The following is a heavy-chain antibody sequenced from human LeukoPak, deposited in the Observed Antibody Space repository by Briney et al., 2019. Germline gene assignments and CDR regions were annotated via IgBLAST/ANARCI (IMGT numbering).Heavy chain of an antibody. CDR2: IKQDGSEK. J-gene: IGHJ3*02. Sequence: GGSLRLSCAASGFTFSSYWMSWVRQAPGKGLEWVANIKQDGSEKYYVDSVKGRFTISRDNAKNSLYLQMNSLRAEDTAVYYCARGWERYLRADAFDIWGQGTMVTVSS. CDR3: ARGWERYLRADAFDI. V-gene: IGHV3-7*01. CDR1: GFTFSSYW. D-gene: IGHD1-26*01.